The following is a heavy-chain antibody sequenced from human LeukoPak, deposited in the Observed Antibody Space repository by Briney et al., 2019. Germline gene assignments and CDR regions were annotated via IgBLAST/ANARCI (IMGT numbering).Heavy chain of an antibody. CDR3: VKDRHYSSSIMGI. CDR2: IKQDGSER. V-gene: IGHV3-7*01. D-gene: IGHD6-19*01. CDR1: GFTFSTYW. Sequence: PGGSLRLSCAASGFTFSTYWMSWVRQVPGKGLEWVANIKQDGSERNYVDSVKGRVTISRDNSKNTLYLQMNSLRAEDTAMYYCVKDRHYSSSIMGIWGQGTLVTVSS. J-gene: IGHJ4*02.